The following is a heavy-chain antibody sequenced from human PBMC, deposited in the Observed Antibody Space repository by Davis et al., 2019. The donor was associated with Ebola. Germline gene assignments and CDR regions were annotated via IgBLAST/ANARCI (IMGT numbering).Heavy chain of an antibody. Sequence: GESLKISCAVSGFTFSSYWMHWVRQAPGKGLVWVSRISFDGYNTDYADSVKGRFTISRDNAKNTLYLQMSSLRAEDTAVYYCARGYCSGSSCYSVVSYWGQGTLVTVSS. D-gene: IGHD2-15*01. CDR2: ISFDGYNT. V-gene: IGHV3-74*01. CDR1: GFTFSSYW. J-gene: IGHJ4*02. CDR3: ARGYCSGSSCYSVVSY.